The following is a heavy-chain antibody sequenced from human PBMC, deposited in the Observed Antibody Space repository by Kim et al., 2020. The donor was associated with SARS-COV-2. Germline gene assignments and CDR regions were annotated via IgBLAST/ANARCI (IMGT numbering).Heavy chain of an antibody. V-gene: IGHV4-4*02. D-gene: IGHD3-22*01. Sequence: SETLSLTCAVSGGPISSPSWWSWVRQPPGKGLEWIGDIYHSGNTNYNPSLKSRVAFSVDKSKNQFSLKLTSLTAADTAVYYCARVFGNYDSIGSLDCWGQGTLVTVSS. J-gene: IGHJ4*02. CDR2: IYHSGNT. CDR1: GGPISSPSW. CDR3: ARVFGNYDSIGSLDC.